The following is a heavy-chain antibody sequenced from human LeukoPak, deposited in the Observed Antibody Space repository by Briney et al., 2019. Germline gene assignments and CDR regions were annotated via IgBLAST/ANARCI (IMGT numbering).Heavy chain of an antibody. CDR1: GFTFSSYG. Sequence: PGGSLRLSCAASGFTFSSYGMHWVRQAPGKGLEWVAFIRYDGNSEFYVDSVKGRFTISRDNSKNMLYLQMNSLRAEDTAVYYCAKGGDGYNYGSYFDYWGQGTLVTVSS. D-gene: IGHD5-24*01. CDR3: AKGGDGYNYGSYFDY. CDR2: IRYDGNSE. V-gene: IGHV3-30*02. J-gene: IGHJ4*02.